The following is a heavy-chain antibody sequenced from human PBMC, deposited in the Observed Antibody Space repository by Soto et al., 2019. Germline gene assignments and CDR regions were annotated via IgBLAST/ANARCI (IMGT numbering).Heavy chain of an antibody. CDR1: GCTFSSYA. CDR2: ISGGGGTT. V-gene: IGHV3-23*01. D-gene: IGHD6-13*01. J-gene: IGHJ1*01. CDR3: AKDQAAGGTISRYFQD. Sequence: GGSLRLSCEASGCTFSSYAMSWVRQAPGKGLEWVSGISGGGGTTYYADSMKGRFTISRDNSKNTLYLQVNSLRAEDTAVYYCAKDQAAGGTISRYFQDWGQGTLVTVSS.